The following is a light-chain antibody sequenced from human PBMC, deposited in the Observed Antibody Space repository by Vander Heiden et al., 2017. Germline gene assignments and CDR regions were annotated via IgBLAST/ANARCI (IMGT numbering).Light chain of an antibody. V-gene: IGKV1-12*01. CDR3: QQAVIFPLT. Sequence: DIQMTQSTSSVSASVGDRVTITCRASQDITSYIAWYRHKPGQAPELLIYGASNLHSGVPLRFRGSGSGTDFTLTISSLHPEDSAIYYCQQAVIFPLTFGGGTKVAIK. J-gene: IGKJ4*01. CDR1: QDITSY. CDR2: GAS.